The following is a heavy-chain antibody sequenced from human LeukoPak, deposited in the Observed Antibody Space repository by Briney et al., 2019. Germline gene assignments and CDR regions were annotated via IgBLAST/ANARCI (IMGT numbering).Heavy chain of an antibody. CDR1: GGSISSSNYY. CDR3: PRAVVVTAMWIVYYFDY. CDR2: IYYSGST. J-gene: IGHJ4*02. V-gene: IGHV4-39*01. Sequence: PSETLSLTCTVSGGSISSSNYYWGWIRQPPGKGLEWIGSIYYSGSTYYNPSLKSRLTISVHTPKNQFSLKLTSVTAADTAVYYCPRAVVVTAMWIVYYFDYWGQGTLVTVSS. D-gene: IGHD2-21*02.